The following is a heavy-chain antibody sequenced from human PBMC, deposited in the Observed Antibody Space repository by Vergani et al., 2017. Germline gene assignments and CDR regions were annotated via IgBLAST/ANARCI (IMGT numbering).Heavy chain of an antibody. CDR1: GFTFSSYG. J-gene: IGHJ4*02. CDR3: AKERLNYFDY. V-gene: IGHV3-30*18. Sequence: QVQLVESGGGVVQPGRSLRLSCAASGFTFSSYGMHWVRQAPGKGLEWVAVISYDGSNKYYADSVKGRFTISRDNSKNTLYLQMNSLRAEDTAVYYCAKERLNYFDYWGQGTLVTVSS. CDR2: ISYDGSNK.